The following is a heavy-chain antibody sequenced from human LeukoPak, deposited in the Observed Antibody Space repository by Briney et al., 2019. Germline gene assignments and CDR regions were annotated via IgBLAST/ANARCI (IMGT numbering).Heavy chain of an antibody. CDR3: ARVLLSGYGGDY. CDR2: ISSSGSII. V-gene: IGHV3-48*03. D-gene: IGHD5-12*01. J-gene: IGHJ4*02. Sequence: GRSLRLSCAASGFTFSNYDMNWVRQAPGKGLDWVSHISSSGSIISYADSVKGRFTFSRDNAKNSLYLQMNSLRAEDTAVYYCARVLLSGYGGDYWGQGTLVTVSS. CDR1: GFTFSNYD.